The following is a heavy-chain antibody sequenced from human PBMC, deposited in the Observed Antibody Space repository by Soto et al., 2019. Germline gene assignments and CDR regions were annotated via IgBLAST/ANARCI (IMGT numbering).Heavy chain of an antibody. CDR2: ISYDGRGK. J-gene: IGHJ4*02. D-gene: IGHD1-26*01. CDR1: GFTFSDYP. CDR3: ARDFIVGAPDYFDY. V-gene: IGHV3-30*04. Sequence: QVQLVESGGGVVQPGRSLSLSCAASGFTFSDYPMHWVRQAPGKRLEWVAVISYDGRGKYYVDSVKGRFTISRDDSKNTLYLTMNSLRVDDTAVYYCARDFIVGAPDYFDYWGQGTLVTVSS.